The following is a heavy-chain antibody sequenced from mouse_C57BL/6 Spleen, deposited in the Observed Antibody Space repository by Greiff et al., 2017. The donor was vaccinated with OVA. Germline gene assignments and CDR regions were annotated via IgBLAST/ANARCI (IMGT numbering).Heavy chain of an antibody. V-gene: IGHV3-6*01. CDR1: GYSITSGYY. Sequence: EVQLQQSGPGLVKPSQSLSLTCSVTGYSITSGYYWNWIRQFPGNKLECMGYISYDGSNNYNPSLKNRISITRDTSKNQFFLKLNSVTTEDTATYYCARVPYYYGSSYGDFDVWGTGTTVTVSS. J-gene: IGHJ1*03. CDR3: ARVPYYYGSSYGDFDV. D-gene: IGHD1-1*01. CDR2: ISYDGSN.